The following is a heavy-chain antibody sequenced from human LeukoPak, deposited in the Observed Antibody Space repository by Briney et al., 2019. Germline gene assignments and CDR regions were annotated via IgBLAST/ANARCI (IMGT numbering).Heavy chain of an antibody. Sequence: ASVKVSCKASGYTFTSYDINWARQATGQGLEWMGWMNPNSGNTGYAQKFQGRVTMTRNTSISTAYMELSSLRSEDTAVYYCARVYSSSWKRLFNWFDPWGQGTLVTVSS. V-gene: IGHV1-8*01. CDR2: MNPNSGNT. CDR1: GYTFTSYD. D-gene: IGHD6-13*01. J-gene: IGHJ5*02. CDR3: ARVYSSSWKRLFNWFDP.